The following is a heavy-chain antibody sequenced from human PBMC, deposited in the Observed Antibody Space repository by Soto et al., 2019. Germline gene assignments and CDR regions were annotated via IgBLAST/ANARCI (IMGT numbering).Heavy chain of an antibody. CDR1: NGSLSNSY. D-gene: IGHD1-1*01. V-gene: IGHV4-4*07. CDR2: IYTSGST. J-gene: IGHJ5*02. CDR3: ARSRHNDSRFDA. Sequence: QVQLQESGPGLVKPSATLSLSCTVSNGSLSNSYWNWIRQPAGKGLEWIGRIYTSGSTTDNPSLRSRVTMAEDTSKTPYTLKLNSVAAAAAAVYCCARSRHNDSRFDAWGQGTLVTVSS.